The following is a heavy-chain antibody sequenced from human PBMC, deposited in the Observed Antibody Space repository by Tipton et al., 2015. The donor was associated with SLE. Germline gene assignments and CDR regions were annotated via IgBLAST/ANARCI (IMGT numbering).Heavy chain of an antibody. CDR1: GGSISSYY. Sequence: TLSLTCTVSGGSISSYYWSWIRQPPGKGLEWIGSIYYSGSTYYNPSLKSRVTISVDTSKNQFSLKLSSVTAADTAVYYCAREASYPFGMDVWGQGTTVTVSS. D-gene: IGHD1-26*01. V-gene: IGHV4-59*12. CDR3: AREASYPFGMDV. J-gene: IGHJ6*02. CDR2: IYYSGST.